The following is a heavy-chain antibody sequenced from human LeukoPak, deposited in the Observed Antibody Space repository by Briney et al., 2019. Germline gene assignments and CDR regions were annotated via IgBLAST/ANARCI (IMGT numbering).Heavy chain of an antibody. J-gene: IGHJ4*02. CDR3: ARHEGYSYDY. Sequence: ASETLSLTCTVSGGSISSSTYYWGWVRQPPGKGLEWIGNIYYSGSTYYNPSLKSRVTLSVDTSKNQFSLKLSSVTAADTAVYYCARHEGYSYDYWGQGTLVTVSS. CDR2: IYYSGST. V-gene: IGHV4-39*01. CDR1: GGSISSSTYY.